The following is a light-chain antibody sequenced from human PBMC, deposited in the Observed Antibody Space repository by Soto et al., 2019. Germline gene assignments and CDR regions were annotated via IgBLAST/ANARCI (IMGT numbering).Light chain of an antibody. CDR1: QGVSSW. J-gene: IGKJ4*01. CDR3: QQANGFPVT. CDR2: AVS. V-gene: IGKV1-12*01. Sequence: DIQMTQSPSSVSASVGDRVTITCRASQGVSSWLAWYQQKPGMAPKLLIYAVSTLKSGVPARFSGSVSGTDFTLTISSLQPVDFATYYCQQANGFPVTFGGGTRVEIK.